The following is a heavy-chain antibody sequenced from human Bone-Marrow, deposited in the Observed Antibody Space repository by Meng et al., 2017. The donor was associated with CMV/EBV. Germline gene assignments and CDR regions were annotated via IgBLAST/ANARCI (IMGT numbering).Heavy chain of an antibody. D-gene: IGHD3-10*01. CDR3: ARDRLYGYGSGSILRYGMDV. Sequence: GGSLRLSCAASGFTVSSNYMSWVRQAPGKGLEWVSVIYSGGSTYYADSVKGRFTISRDNSKNTLYLQMNSLRAEDTAVYYCARDRLYGYGSGSILRYGMDVWGQGTTVTVAS. CDR2: IYSGGST. V-gene: IGHV3-66*02. CDR1: GFTVSSNY. J-gene: IGHJ6*01.